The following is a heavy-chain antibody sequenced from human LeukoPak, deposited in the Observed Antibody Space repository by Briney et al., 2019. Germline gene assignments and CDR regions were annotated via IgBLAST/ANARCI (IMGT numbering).Heavy chain of an antibody. CDR3: GRSCSCTSCLRDSNLDY. D-gene: IGHD2-2*01. Sequence: ASVKVSCKASGYTFTSYGISWVRQAPGQGLEWMGWISAYNGNTNYAQKLQGRVTMTTDTSTSTAYMELRSLRSDDTAAYYCGRSCSCTSCLRDSNLDYWGQGTLVTVSS. CDR2: ISAYNGNT. V-gene: IGHV1-18*01. J-gene: IGHJ4*02. CDR1: GYTFTSYG.